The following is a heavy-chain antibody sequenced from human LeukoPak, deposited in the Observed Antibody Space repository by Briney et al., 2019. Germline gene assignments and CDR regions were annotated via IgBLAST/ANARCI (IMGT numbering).Heavy chain of an antibody. J-gene: IGHJ4*02. CDR1: GFTFSSYS. Sequence: GGSLRLSCAASGFTFSSYSMNWVRQAPGKGLEWVSSISSSSYIYYADSVKGRFTISRDNAKNSLYLQMNSLRAEDTAVYYCARDPYSSGWWYFDYWGQGTLVTVSS. D-gene: IGHD6-19*01. V-gene: IGHV3-21*01. CDR3: ARDPYSSGWWYFDY. CDR2: ISSSSYI.